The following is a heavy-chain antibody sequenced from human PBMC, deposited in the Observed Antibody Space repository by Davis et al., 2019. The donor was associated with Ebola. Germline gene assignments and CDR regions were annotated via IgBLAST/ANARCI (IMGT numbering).Heavy chain of an antibody. D-gene: IGHD3-10*01. CDR1: GFTFSSYS. CDR2: ISSSSSYI. CDR3: ATLFDRVLDY. V-gene: IGHV3-21*01. Sequence: GGSLRLSCAASGFTFSSYSMNWVRQAPGKGLEWVSSISSSSSYIYYADSVKGRFTISRDNSENTLYLYMNSLRPEDTALYYCATLFDRVLDYWGQGALVTVSS. J-gene: IGHJ4*02.